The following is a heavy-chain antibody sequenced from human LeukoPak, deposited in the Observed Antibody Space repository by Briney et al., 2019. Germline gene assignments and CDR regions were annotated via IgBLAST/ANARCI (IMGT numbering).Heavy chain of an antibody. V-gene: IGHV5-51*01. J-gene: IGHJ4*02. Sequence: GESLKIFCKGSGYSFTSYWIGWVRQMPGKGLEWMGIIYPGDSDTRYSLSFQGQVTISADKSISTAYLQWSSLKASDTAMYYCARHPIAARPGPALTPDYWGQGTLVTVSS. CDR3: ARHPIAARPGPALTPDY. CDR1: GYSFTSYW. CDR2: IYPGDSDT. D-gene: IGHD6-6*01.